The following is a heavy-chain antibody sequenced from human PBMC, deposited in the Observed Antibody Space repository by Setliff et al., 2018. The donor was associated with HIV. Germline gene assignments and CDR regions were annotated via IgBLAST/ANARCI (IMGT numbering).Heavy chain of an antibody. CDR3: ARPGMATLKVWVDN. Sequence: PSETLSLTCTVSGRSISSSTYYWGWHRQPPGKGLEWIGSIYYTGNPQYNPSLKSRVTISVDTSKNQFSLQLRSVTAADTAVYYCARPGMATLKVWVDNWGQGTLVTVSS. CDR2: IYYTGNP. D-gene: IGHD5-12*01. V-gene: IGHV4-39*01. CDR1: GRSISSSTYY. J-gene: IGHJ5*02.